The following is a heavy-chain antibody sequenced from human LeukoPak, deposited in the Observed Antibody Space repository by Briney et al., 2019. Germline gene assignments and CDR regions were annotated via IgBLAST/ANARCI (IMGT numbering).Heavy chain of an antibody. CDR2: IYYSGST. Sequence: SETLSLTCTVSGGSISSSSYYWGWIRQPPGKGLEWIGSIYYSGSTYYNPSLKSRVTISVDTSKNQFSLKLSSVTAADTAVYYCARVGGYSGYELKGRLLYNWFDPWGQGTLVTVSS. J-gene: IGHJ5*02. CDR3: ARVGGYSGYELKGRLLYNWFDP. V-gene: IGHV4-39*07. CDR1: GGSISSSSYY. D-gene: IGHD5-12*01.